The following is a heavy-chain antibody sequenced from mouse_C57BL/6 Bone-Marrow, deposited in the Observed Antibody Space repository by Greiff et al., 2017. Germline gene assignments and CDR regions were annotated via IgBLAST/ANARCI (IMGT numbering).Heavy chain of an antibody. CDR1: GFTFSDAW. CDR3: TRHTKGIYYAMDY. J-gene: IGHJ4*01. CDR2: IRNKANNHAT. Sequence: EVMLVESGGGLVQPGGSMKLSCAASGFTFSDAWMDWVRQSPEKGLEWVAEIRNKANNHATYYAESVKGRFTISRDDSKSSVYLQMNSLRAEDTGIYYCTRHTKGIYYAMDYWGQGTSVTVSS. D-gene: IGHD5-1-1*01. V-gene: IGHV6-6*01.